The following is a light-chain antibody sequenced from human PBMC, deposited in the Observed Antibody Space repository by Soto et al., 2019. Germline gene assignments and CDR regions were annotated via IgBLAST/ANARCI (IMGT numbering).Light chain of an antibody. J-gene: IGLJ2*01. CDR1: SRDVGGYNY. CDR2: DVS. Sequence: QSALTQPASVSGSAGESITISCTGTSRDVGGYNYVSWYQQHPGKAPKLMIYDVSNRPSGVSNRFSGSKSGNTASLTISGLQAEDEADYYCSSYTSSSIVVFSGGIKLTVL. V-gene: IGLV2-14*01. CDR3: SSYTSSSIVV.